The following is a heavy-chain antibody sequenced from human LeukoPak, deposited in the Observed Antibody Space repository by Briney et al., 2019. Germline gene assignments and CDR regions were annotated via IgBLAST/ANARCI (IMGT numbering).Heavy chain of an antibody. Sequence: GESLKISCKGSGYSFTSYWIGWGRPMPGKGLEWMGIIYPGDSDTRYSPSFQGQVTISADKSIGTAYLQWSSLKASDTAMYYCARSLYGVNTWFDYWGQGTLVTVSS. D-gene: IGHD4/OR15-4a*01. CDR2: IYPGDSDT. CDR1: GYSFTSYW. J-gene: IGHJ4*02. V-gene: IGHV5-51*01. CDR3: ARSLYGVNTWFDY.